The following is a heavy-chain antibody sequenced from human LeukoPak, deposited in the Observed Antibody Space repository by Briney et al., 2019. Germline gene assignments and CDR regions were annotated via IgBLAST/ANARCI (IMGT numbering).Heavy chain of an antibody. Sequence: GGSLRLSCAASGFPFSSYAMYWVRPAPGKGLEWVSGIFGSGGSTHYADSVKGRFTISRDNSKNPVYLQMNSLRAEDTAVYYCAKTTTGYSSGRFPGWPVDYWGQGTLVTVSS. CDR2: IFGSGGST. CDR1: GFPFSSYA. CDR3: AKTTTGYSSGRFPGWPVDY. V-gene: IGHV3-23*01. D-gene: IGHD6-19*01. J-gene: IGHJ4*02.